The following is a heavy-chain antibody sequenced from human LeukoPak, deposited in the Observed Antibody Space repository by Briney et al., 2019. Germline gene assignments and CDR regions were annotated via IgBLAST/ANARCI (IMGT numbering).Heavy chain of an antibody. V-gene: IGHV1-8*02. CDR2: MNPNSGNT. CDR1: GYTFTSYG. Sequence: ASVKVSCKASGYTFTSYGISWVRQAPGQGLEWMGWMNPNSGNTGYAQKFQGRVTMTRNTSISTAYMELSSLRSEDTAVYYCARDRQFRYDSSDYTDSWGQGTLVTVSS. CDR3: ARDRQFRYDSSDYTDS. D-gene: IGHD3-22*01. J-gene: IGHJ4*02.